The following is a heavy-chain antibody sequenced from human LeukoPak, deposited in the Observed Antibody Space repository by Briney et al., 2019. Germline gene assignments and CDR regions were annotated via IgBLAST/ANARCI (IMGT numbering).Heavy chain of an antibody. V-gene: IGHV3-23*01. CDR3: ANELRPNDY. Sequence: GGSLRLACVVSGPTFSNRAMTWVRQAPGKGLEWVSSISISGNKILYADSVKGRFTISRDNSKNTLFLQVNSLQTEDTGVYFCANELRPNDYWGQGTLVTVS. CDR1: GPTFSNRA. CDR2: ISISGNKI. J-gene: IGHJ4*02. D-gene: IGHD4-17*01.